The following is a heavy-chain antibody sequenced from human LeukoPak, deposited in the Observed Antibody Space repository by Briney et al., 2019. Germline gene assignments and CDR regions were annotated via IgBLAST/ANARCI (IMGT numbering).Heavy chain of an antibody. Sequence: SETLSLTCTVSGGSISSYHWSWIRQPAGKGLEWIGRFYISGSTNYNPSLKSRVTMSVDTSKNQFSLKLSSVTAADTAVYYCARGEGSTLPFDYWGQGALVTVSS. CDR2: FYISGST. CDR1: GGSISSYH. V-gene: IGHV4-4*07. CDR3: ARGEGSTLPFDY. D-gene: IGHD1-26*01. J-gene: IGHJ4*02.